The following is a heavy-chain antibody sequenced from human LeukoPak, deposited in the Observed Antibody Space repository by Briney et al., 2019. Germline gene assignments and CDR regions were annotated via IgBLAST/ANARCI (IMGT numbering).Heavy chain of an antibody. Sequence: PGGSLRLSCVASGFAFSIYAMSWVRQAPGKGLEWVAFVRNDGSSEYYVGSVKGRFTISRDKSKNTLYLQMNSLRVEDTAVYSCAKESDSGYHSEGPKNWGLGTLVSVSS. V-gene: IGHV3-30*02. CDR2: VRNDGSSE. CDR1: GFAFSIYA. J-gene: IGHJ4*02. D-gene: IGHD5-12*01. CDR3: AKESDSGYHSEGPKN.